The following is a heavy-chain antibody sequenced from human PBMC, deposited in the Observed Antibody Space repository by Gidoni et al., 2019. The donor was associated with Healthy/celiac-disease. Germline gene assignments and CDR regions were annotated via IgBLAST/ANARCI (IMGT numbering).Heavy chain of an antibody. CDR3: TRDSDSSGYPDY. Sequence: EVQMVESGGGWVKPGRYVRVAGKAQGFTFGDYAMSWFRQAPGKGLEWIGFIRSKAYGGTTEYAASVKGRFTISRDDSKSIAYLQMNSLKTEDTAVYYCTRDSDSSGYPDYWGQGTLVTVSS. D-gene: IGHD3-22*01. CDR1: GFTFGDYA. V-gene: IGHV3-49*05. CDR2: IRSKAYGGTT. J-gene: IGHJ4*02.